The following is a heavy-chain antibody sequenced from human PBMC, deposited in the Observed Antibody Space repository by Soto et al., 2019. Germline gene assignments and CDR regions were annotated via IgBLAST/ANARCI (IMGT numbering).Heavy chain of an antibody. D-gene: IGHD3-10*01. CDR3: ARDYMQPLYYYGMEV. J-gene: IGHJ6*02. CDR2: IYPGDSDT. Sequence: PGESLKISCKGSGYSFTSYWIGWVRQMPGKGLEWMGIIYPGDSDTRYSPSFQGQVTISADKSISTAYLQWSSLKASDTAMYYCARDYMQPLYYYGMEVWGQGTTVTVSS. CDR1: GYSFTSYW. V-gene: IGHV5-51*01.